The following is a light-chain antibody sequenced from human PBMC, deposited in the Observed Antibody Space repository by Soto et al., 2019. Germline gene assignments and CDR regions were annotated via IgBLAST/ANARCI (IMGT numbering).Light chain of an antibody. CDR2: KAS. CDR1: QSISTW. Sequence: DIQMTQSPSTLSASVGDRVTITCRASQSISTWLAWYLQKPGKAPKLLIYKASSLESGVPSRFSGSGSGTEFTLTLSSLQPDDFATYYCQQYNSYSPLTFGGGTKVDIK. V-gene: IGKV1-5*03. CDR3: QQYNSYSPLT. J-gene: IGKJ4*01.